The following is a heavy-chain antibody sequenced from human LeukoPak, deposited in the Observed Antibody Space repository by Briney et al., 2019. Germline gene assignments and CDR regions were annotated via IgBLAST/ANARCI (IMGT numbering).Heavy chain of an antibody. Sequence: PGGSLSLSCAASGFTFSRYWLSWVRQAPGKGLEWVANIKQDGSEKEHVDSVKGRFTISRDNAKNSLYLQLNSLRVEDTAVYYCAGGSGWLIEVYWGQGTLVTVSS. CDR1: GFTFSRYW. CDR2: IKQDGSEK. J-gene: IGHJ4*02. V-gene: IGHV3-7*01. D-gene: IGHD6-19*01. CDR3: AGGSGWLIEVY.